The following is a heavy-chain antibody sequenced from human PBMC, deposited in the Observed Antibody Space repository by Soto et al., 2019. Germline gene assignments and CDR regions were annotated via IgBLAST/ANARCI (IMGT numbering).Heavy chain of an antibody. Sequence: QVQLVESGGGVVQPGRSLRLSCAASGFSFSSYGMHWVRQAPGKGLEWVAVIWYDGSNKNYADSMKGRFTISRDNSKNTLYLQMNSLRVEDTAVYYCARAEQYADWFDPWGQGTLVTVSS. V-gene: IGHV3-33*01. CDR3: ARAEQYADWFDP. CDR2: IWYDGSNK. J-gene: IGHJ5*02. D-gene: IGHD2-8*01. CDR1: GFSFSSYG.